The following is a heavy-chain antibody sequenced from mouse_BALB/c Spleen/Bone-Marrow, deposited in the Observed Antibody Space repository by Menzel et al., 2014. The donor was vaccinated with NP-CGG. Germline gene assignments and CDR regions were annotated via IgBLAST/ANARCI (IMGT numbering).Heavy chain of an antibody. V-gene: IGHV3-2*02. CDR2: ISYSGRT. J-gene: IGHJ2*01. CDR1: GYSITSDYA. CDR3: ARGGGSRYYFEY. Sequence: EVQVVESGPGLVKPSQSLSLTCTVTGYSITSDYACNFFRQFPGNKLEWMVYISYSGRTSYNPSLKSRISITRDTSKNQFFMQLNSVTTEDTGTYYCARGGGSRYYFEYWGQGTTLTVSS. D-gene: IGHD1-1*01.